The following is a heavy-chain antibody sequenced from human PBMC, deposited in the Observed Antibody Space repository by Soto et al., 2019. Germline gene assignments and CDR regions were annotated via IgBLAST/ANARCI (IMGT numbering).Heavy chain of an antibody. CDR3: TTDRVAWRFGELLAEYFQH. D-gene: IGHD3-10*01. Sequence: GGSLRLSCAASGFTFSNAWMSWVRQAPGKGLEWVGRIKSKTDGGTTDYAAPVKGRFTISRDDSKNTLYLQMNSLKTEDTAVYYCTTDRVAWRFGELLAEYFQHWGQGTLVTVSS. CDR1: GFTFSNAW. CDR2: IKSKTDGGTT. V-gene: IGHV3-15*01. J-gene: IGHJ1*01.